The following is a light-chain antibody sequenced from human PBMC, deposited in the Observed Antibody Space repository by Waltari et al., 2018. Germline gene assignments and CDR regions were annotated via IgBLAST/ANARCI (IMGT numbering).Light chain of an antibody. CDR1: QSVSSN. CDR3: QQYNNWPWR. CDR2: GAS. J-gene: IGKJ1*01. Sequence: PAAVSGSPGQSITISCRASQSVSSNLAWYQQKPGQAPRLLIYGASTRATGIPARFSGSGSGTEFTLTISSLQSEEFAVYYCQQYNNWPWRFGQGTKVEIK. V-gene: IGKV3-15*01.